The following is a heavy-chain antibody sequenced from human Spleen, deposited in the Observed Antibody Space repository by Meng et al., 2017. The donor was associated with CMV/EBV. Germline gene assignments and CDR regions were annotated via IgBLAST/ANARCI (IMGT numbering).Heavy chain of an antibody. Sequence: GESLKISCAASGFTFSSYAMHWVRQAPGKGLEWVAIISYDGSNKYYADSVKGRFTISRDNSKNTLYLQMNSLRAEDTAVYYCAKDKYPWSTSCYPYWGQGTLVTVSS. J-gene: IGHJ4*02. CDR3: AKDKYPWSTSCYPY. V-gene: IGHV3-30-3*01. CDR1: GFTFSSYA. D-gene: IGHD2-2*01. CDR2: ISYDGSNK.